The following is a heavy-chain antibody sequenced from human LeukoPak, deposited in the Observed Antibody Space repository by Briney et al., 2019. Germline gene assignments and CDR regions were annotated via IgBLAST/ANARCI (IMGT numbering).Heavy chain of an antibody. V-gene: IGHV3-48*04. D-gene: IGHD3-10*01. CDR1: GFTFSSYS. CDR2: ISSSSSTI. CDR3: ARDRWVPTGNFDY. J-gene: IGHJ4*02. Sequence: GGSLRLSCAASGFTFSSYSMNWVRQAPGKGLEWVSYISSSSSTIYYADSVKGRFTISRDNAKNSLYLQMNSPRAEDTAVYYCARDRWVPTGNFDYWGQGTLVTVSS.